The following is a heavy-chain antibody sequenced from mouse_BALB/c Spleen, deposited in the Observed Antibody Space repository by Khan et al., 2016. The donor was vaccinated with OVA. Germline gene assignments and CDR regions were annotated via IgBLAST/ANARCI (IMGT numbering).Heavy chain of an antibody. CDR3: ARMARTIN. J-gene: IGHJ2*01. Sequence: EVELVESGGGLVQPGGSLKLSCAASGFTFSSYGMSWVRQTPDKRLELVATINSNGGSTYYPDSVKGRFTISRDNAKNTLYLQMSNLKSEDTAMYYCARMARTINWGQGTTLTVSA. V-gene: IGHV5-6-3*01. CDR2: INSNGGST. CDR1: GFTFSSYG.